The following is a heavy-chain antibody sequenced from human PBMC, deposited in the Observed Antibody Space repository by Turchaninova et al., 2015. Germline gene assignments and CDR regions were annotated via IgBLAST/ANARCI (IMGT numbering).Heavy chain of an antibody. D-gene: IGHD3-22*01. CDR1: GGSFSGYY. CDR3: ARVGLLGSGYSY. J-gene: IGHJ4*02. V-gene: IGHV4-34*01. Sequence: QVQLQQWGAGLLKPSEPLSLTCAVYGGSFSGYYWSWIRPPPGKGLEWIGEINHSGSTNYNPSLKSRVTISVDTSKNQFSLKLNSVTAADTAVYYCARVGLLGSGYSYWGQGTLVTVSS. CDR2: INHSGST.